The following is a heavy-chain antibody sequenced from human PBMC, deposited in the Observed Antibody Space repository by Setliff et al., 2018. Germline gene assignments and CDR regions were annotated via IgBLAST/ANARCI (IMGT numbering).Heavy chain of an antibody. V-gene: IGHV1-46*01. Sequence: ASVKVSCKASGYTFTGYYMHWVRQAPGQGLEWMGIIDPSGDYTNYAQKFQGRVTMTRDTSTTTVYMELSSLRSDDTAVYYCARAPLESGYYYGQGHYFDYGGQGTLVTVS. D-gene: IGHD5-18*01. CDR1: GYTFTGYY. CDR3: ARAPLESGYYYGQGHYFDY. J-gene: IGHJ4*02. CDR2: IDPSGDYT.